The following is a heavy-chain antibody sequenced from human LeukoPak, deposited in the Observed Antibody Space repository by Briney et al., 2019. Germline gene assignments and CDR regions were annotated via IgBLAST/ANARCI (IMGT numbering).Heavy chain of an antibody. CDR1: GLTFSSYW. CDR2: INTGGITT. J-gene: IGHJ3*02. CDR3: ARGQQLQDFDI. Sequence: GGSLRLSCAASGLTFSSYWMHWVRQAPGKGLVWVSRINTGGITTSYADSVRGRFTISRDNAKNTPYLQMNSLRAEDTAVYYCARGQQLQDFDIWGQGTMVTVSS. D-gene: IGHD6-13*01. V-gene: IGHV3-74*01.